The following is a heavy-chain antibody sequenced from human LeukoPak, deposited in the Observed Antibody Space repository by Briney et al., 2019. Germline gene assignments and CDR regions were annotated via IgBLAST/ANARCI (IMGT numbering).Heavy chain of an antibody. Sequence: SETLSLTCTVSGGSISSSSYYWGWIRQPPGKGLEWIGSIYYSGSTYYNPSLKSRVTISVDTSKNQFSLKLSSVTAADTAVYYCARGARIAALGNWGQGTLVTVSS. D-gene: IGHD6-6*01. CDR3: ARGARIAALGN. J-gene: IGHJ4*02. V-gene: IGHV4-39*01. CDR2: IYYSGST. CDR1: GGSISSSSYY.